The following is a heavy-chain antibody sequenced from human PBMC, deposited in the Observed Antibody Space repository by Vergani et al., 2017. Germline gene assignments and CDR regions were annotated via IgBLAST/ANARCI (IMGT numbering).Heavy chain of an antibody. CDR2: LSPVDSDT. V-gene: IGHV5-51*01. CDR1: PSPFXXXP. J-gene: IGHJ4*02. D-gene: IGHD6-13*01. CDR3: ARRAYQSSSWVTFDY. Sequence: EVHLVLSGAHVQTPGASLPLSSLPSPSPFXXXPLLSLPPCPGIFLLSFVILSPVDSDTRYSPAFQGQVSSSADKSISTAYLQWSSLKASDTAMYYCARRAYQSSSWVTFDYWGQGTLVTVSS.